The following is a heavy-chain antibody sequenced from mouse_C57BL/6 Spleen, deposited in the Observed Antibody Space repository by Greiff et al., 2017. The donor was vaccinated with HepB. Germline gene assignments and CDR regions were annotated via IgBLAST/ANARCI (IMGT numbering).Heavy chain of an antibody. CDR1: GYAFSSYW. D-gene: IGHD1-1*01. J-gene: IGHJ2*01. CDR2: IYPGDGDT. CDR3: ARRGNYGRSPHYFDY. V-gene: IGHV1-80*01. Sequence: QVQLKQSGAELVKPGASVKISCKASGYAFSSYWMNWVKQRPGKGLEWIGQIYPGDGDTNYNGKFKGKATLTADKSSSTAYMQLSSLTSEDSAVYFRARRGNYGRSPHYFDYWGQGTTLTVSS.